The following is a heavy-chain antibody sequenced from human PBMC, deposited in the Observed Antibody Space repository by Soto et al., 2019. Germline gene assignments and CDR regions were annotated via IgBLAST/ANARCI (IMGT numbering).Heavy chain of an antibody. J-gene: IGHJ4*01. V-gene: IGHV4-34*01. CDR3: ARGLNMDDSSGYYYAWGDY. Sequence: QVQLQQWGAGLLKPSETLSLTCAVYGGSFSGYYWSWIRQPPGKGLEWVGEINHSGSTKYNPSLKSRVTISVDTSKNQFSLKLSAVTGAYTALYYCARGLNMDDSSGYYYAWGDYRGQGTLVTVSS. CDR2: INHSGST. CDR1: GGSFSGYY. D-gene: IGHD3-22*01.